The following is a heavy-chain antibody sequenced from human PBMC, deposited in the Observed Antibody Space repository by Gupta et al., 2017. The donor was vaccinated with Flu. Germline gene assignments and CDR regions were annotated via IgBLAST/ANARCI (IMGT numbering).Heavy chain of an antibody. CDR3: AREEVEWDTAMSNYYYGMDV. CDR2: ISSSGSTI. J-gene: IGHJ6*02. Sequence: LEWVSYISSSGSTIYYADSVKGRFTISRDNAKNSLYLQMNSLRAEDTAVYYCAREEVEWDTAMSNYYYGMDVWGQGTTVTVSS. D-gene: IGHD5-18*01. V-gene: IGHV3-11*01.